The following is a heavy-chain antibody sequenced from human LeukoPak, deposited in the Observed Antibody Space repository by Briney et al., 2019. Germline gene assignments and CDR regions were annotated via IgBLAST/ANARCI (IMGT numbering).Heavy chain of an antibody. Sequence: GGTLRLSCAASGFTFSNHGMNWVRQAPGKGLEWVGRIKSKTDGGTTDYAAPVKGRFTISRDDSKNTLYLQMNSLKTEDTAVYYCTTLLWFGELLIQDYWGQGTLVTVSS. CDR1: GFTFSNHG. CDR2: IKSKTDGGTT. CDR3: TTLLWFGELLIQDY. D-gene: IGHD3-10*01. V-gene: IGHV3-15*01. J-gene: IGHJ4*02.